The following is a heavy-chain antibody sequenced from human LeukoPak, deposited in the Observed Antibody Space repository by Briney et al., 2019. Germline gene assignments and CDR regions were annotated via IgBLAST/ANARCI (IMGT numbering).Heavy chain of an antibody. Sequence: GSLRLSCAASGFTFSSYAMSWVRQPPGKGLEWIGSIYYSGSPYYNPSLKSRVTMSLDTSKSQFSLNLSSVTAADTAVYYCARVTREAARPYFVSYWGQGTLVTVSS. D-gene: IGHD6-6*01. CDR3: ARVTREAARPYFVSY. CDR2: IYYSGSP. J-gene: IGHJ4*02. V-gene: IGHV4-39*07. CDR1: GFTFSSYA.